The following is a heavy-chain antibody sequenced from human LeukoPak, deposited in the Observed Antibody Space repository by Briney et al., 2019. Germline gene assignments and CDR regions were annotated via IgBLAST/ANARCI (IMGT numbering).Heavy chain of an antibody. J-gene: IGHJ4*02. Sequence: SETLSLTCAVYSGSFSGYYWSWIRQPPGKGLEWIGEINHSGSTNYNPSLKSRVTISVDTSKNQFSLKLSSVTAADTAVYYCARGLRNNCSGGSCYVSFDYWGQGTLVTVSS. D-gene: IGHD2-15*01. CDR3: ARGLRNNCSGGSCYVSFDY. V-gene: IGHV4-34*01. CDR1: SGSFSGYY. CDR2: INHSGST.